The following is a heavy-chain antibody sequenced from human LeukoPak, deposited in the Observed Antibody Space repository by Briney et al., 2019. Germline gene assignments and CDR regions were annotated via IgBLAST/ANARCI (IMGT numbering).Heavy chain of an antibody. CDR1: GYTFTSYG. J-gene: IGHJ6*03. V-gene: IGHV1-18*01. CDR2: ISAYNGNT. CDR3: ARESSTYYDFWSGSLTEYMDV. Sequence: ASVKVSCKASGYTFTSYGISWVRQAPGQGLEWMGWISAYNGNTNYAQKLQGRVTMTTDTSTSTAYMELRSLRSDDTAVYYCARESSTYYDFWSGSLTEYMDVWGKGTTVTVSS. D-gene: IGHD3-3*01.